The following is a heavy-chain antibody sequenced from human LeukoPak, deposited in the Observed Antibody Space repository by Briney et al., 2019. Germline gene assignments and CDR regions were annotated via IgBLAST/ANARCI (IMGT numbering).Heavy chain of an antibody. J-gene: IGHJ4*02. CDR3: AKESFDGS. D-gene: IGHD1-26*01. CDR2: ISGSGDTT. Sequence: GGSLRLSCAGSGFTFSSYAMNWVRQAPGKGLDWVSVISGSGDTTFYADSVKGRFTISKDNSKNTLYLQMDNLRAEDTAVYYCAKESFDGSWGQGTLVTVSS. V-gene: IGHV3-23*01. CDR1: GFTFSSYA.